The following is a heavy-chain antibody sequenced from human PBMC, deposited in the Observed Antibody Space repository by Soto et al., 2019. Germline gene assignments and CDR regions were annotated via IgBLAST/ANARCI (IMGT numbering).Heavy chain of an antibody. CDR3: ARGAPYSSSSPFDS. J-gene: IGHJ4*02. CDR1: GGSFSGDD. CDR2: INHSGST. V-gene: IGHV4-34*01. Sequence: WETLSLTCAVYGGSFSGDDWSWIRQPPGKGLEWIGEINHSGSTNYNPSLKSRVTISVDTSQNQFSLKLSSVTAADTAVYYCARGAPYSSSSPFDSWGQGTLVTVSS. D-gene: IGHD6-6*01.